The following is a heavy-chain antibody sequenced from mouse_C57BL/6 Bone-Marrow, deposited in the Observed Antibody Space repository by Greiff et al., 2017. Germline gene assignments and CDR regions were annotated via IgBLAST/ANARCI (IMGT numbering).Heavy chain of an antibody. Sequence: VQLQQPGAELVKPGASVQMSCKASGYTFTSYWITWVKQRPGQGLEWIGVIYPTSGSTNYNEKFKSKAILTVATSSNTAYMQLSSLTSEDSAVLYCARSGPLGRSFDYWGQGTTLTVSA. D-gene: IGHD4-1*01. CDR2: IYPTSGST. J-gene: IGHJ2*01. CDR1: GYTFTSYW. CDR3: ARSGPLGRSFDY. V-gene: IGHV1-55*01.